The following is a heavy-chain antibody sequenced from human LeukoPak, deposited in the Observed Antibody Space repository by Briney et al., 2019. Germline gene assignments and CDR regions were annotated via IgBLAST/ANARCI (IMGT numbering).Heavy chain of an antibody. Sequence: SETLSLTCTVSGGFISSYYWSWIRQPPGKGREWIGYIYYSGSTNYNPSLKSRVTISVDTSKNQFSLKLSSVTAADTAVYYCARDSSWGPFDYWGQGTLVTVSS. CDR2: IYYSGST. D-gene: IGHD6-13*01. CDR1: GGFISSYY. CDR3: ARDSSWGPFDY. J-gene: IGHJ4*02. V-gene: IGHV4-59*01.